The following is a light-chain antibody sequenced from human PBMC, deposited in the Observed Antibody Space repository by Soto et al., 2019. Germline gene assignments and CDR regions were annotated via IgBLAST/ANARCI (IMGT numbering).Light chain of an antibody. CDR3: QSNYILPWT. CDR1: QYIGNY. CDR2: SAS. J-gene: IGKJ1*01. Sequence: DIHVTRAPPSLTSSLGGTITITFVATQYIGNYLKWYQVKPGQAPKLLIYSASTLQIGVPSRFGGNGSGTHFTLTINTLQFDDFASYYCQSNYILPWTFGQGTQVDIK. V-gene: IGKV1-39*01.